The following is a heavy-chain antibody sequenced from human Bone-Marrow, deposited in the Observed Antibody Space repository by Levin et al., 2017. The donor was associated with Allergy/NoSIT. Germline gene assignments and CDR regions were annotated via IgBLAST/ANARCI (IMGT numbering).Heavy chain of an antibody. J-gene: IGHJ6*02. D-gene: IGHD3-10*01. CDR1: GFTFSGYA. Sequence: SGGSLRLSCVASGFTFSGYAMMWVRQAPGKGLEWVSGVSDDGVSTYYTQSVKGRFTISRDNSKNTLDLQMNSLRVEDTAVYYCARVRGSDVSTANYYYYGMDVWGQGTTVVVS. CDR2: VSDDGVST. V-gene: IGHV3-23*01. CDR3: ARVRGSDVSTANYYYYGMDV.